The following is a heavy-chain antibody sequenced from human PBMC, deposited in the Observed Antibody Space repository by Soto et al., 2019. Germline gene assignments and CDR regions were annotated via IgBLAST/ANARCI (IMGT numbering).Heavy chain of an antibody. J-gene: IGHJ5*02. CDR2: ISYDGSNK. Sequence: QVQLVESGGGVVQPGGSLRLSCAASGFTFSSYGMHWVRQAPGKGLEWVAVISYDGSNKYYADSVKGRFTISRDNSKNTLYLQMNSLRAEDTAVYYCARSYYDSSTYYSTYNWFDPWGQGTLVTVSS. V-gene: IGHV3-30*03. CDR3: ARSYYDSSTYYSTYNWFDP. CDR1: GFTFSSYG. D-gene: IGHD3-22*01.